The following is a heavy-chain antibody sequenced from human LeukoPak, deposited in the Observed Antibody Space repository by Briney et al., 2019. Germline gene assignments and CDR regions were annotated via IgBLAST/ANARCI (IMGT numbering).Heavy chain of an antibody. CDR2: TNPNSAGT. CDR3: ARVDDSSGYYSAAEYFQH. CDR1: GSTPTGYY. D-gene: IGHD3-22*01. Sequence: ASVKVSSKASGSTPTGYYMHWERHAPGHGIEWMGWTNPNSAGTNYAQKCQGRVTMNRDTSISTAYMELSRLRSDDTAVYYCARVDDSSGYYSAAEYFQHWGQGTLVTVSS. J-gene: IGHJ1*01. V-gene: IGHV1-2*02.